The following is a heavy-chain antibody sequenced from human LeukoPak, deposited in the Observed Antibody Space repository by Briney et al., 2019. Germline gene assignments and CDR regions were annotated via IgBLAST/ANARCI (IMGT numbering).Heavy chain of an antibody. V-gene: IGHV4-34*01. D-gene: IGHD3-9*01. CDR2: INHSGST. CDR1: GGSFSGYY. CDR3: ARHGSYYDILTGYYYYYYMDV. J-gene: IGHJ6*03. Sequence: SETLSLTCAVYGGSFSGYYWSWIRQPPGKGLEWIGEINHSGSTNYNPSLKSRVTISVDTSKNQFSLKLSSVTAADTAVYYCARHGSYYDILTGYYYYYYMDVWGKGTTVTISS.